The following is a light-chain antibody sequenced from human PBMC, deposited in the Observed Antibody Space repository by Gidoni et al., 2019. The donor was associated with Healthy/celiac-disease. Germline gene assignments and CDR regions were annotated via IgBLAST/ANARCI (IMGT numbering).Light chain of an antibody. CDR2: DAS. V-gene: IGKV3-11*01. CDR1: QSVSSY. J-gene: IGKJ2*01. CDR3: QQRSNWRMYT. Sequence: EIVLTQPPATRSLSPGERATFSCRASQSVSSYLAWYQQKPGQAPRLLIYDASNRATGIPARFSGSGSGTDFTLTISSLEPEDFAVYYCQQRSNWRMYTFGQGTKLEIK.